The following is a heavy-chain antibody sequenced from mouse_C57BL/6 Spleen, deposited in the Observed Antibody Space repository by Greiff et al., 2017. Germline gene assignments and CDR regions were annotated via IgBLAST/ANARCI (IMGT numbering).Heavy chain of an antibody. J-gene: IGHJ1*03. D-gene: IGHD2-4*01. CDR1: GYSITSGYY. V-gene: IGHV3-6*01. Sequence: EVQLLESGPGLVKPSQSLSLTCSVTGYSITSGYYWNWIRQFPGNKLEWMGYISYDGSNNYNPSLKNRISITRDTSKNQFFLKLNSVTTEDTATYYCARENDYDDWYFDVWGTGTTVTVSS. CDR2: ISYDGSN. CDR3: ARENDYDDWYFDV.